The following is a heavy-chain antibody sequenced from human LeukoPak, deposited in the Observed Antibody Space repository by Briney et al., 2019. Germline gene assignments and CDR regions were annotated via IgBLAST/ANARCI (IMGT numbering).Heavy chain of an antibody. V-gene: IGHV1-2*02. Sequence: GASVKVSCKVSGYSLSEMSIHWVRQAPGQGLEWMGWINPNSGGTNYAQKFQGRVTMTRDTSISTAYMELSRLRSDDTAVYYCARGGIRDIVVVVAARGWFDPWGQGTLVTVSS. CDR2: INPNSGGT. J-gene: IGHJ5*02. CDR1: GYSLSEMS. D-gene: IGHD2-15*01. CDR3: ARGGIRDIVVVVAARGWFDP.